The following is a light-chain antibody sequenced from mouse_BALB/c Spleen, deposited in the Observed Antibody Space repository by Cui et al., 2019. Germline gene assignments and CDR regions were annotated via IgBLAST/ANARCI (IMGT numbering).Light chain of an antibody. CDR1: SSVSSSY. CDR3: HQYHRSPFT. CDR2: STS. V-gene: IGKV4-74*01. Sequence: QIVLTQSPAIMSASLGERATMICTASSSVSSSYLHWYQQKPGASPKLWIYSTSNLASGVPARFSGSGSGTSYSLTISSMEAEDAATYYCHQYHRSPFTFGSGTKLEIK. J-gene: IGKJ4*01.